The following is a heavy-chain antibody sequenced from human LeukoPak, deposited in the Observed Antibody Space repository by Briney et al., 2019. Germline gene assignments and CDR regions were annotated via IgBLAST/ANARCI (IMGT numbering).Heavy chain of an antibody. CDR3: ARRRGYSYGPFDY. Sequence: SETLSLTCTVSGGSISSYYWGWIRQPPGKGLEWIGSIYHSGSTYYNPSLKSRVTISVDTSKNQFSLKLSSVTAADTAVYYCARRRGYSYGPFDYWGQGTLVTVSS. CDR1: GGSISSYY. J-gene: IGHJ4*02. V-gene: IGHV4-38-2*02. D-gene: IGHD5-18*01. CDR2: IYHSGST.